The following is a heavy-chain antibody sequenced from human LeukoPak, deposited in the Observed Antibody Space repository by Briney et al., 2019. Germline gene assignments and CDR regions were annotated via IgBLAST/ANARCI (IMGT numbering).Heavy chain of an antibody. Sequence: ESPMILSCAAYCSSFSCYYCSWRRQPPGRVVWLVMVNHDGSNPRYGPSSQGQVTTSADKSINTAYLQWSSLMASDDAIYYCGRHDKWPQYFFDYWGQGTLVTVSS. CDR1: YCSSFSCY. D-gene: IGHD5-24*01. V-gene: IGHV5-51*01. CDR2: VNHDGSNP. CDR3: GRHDKWPQYFFDY. J-gene: IGHJ4*02.